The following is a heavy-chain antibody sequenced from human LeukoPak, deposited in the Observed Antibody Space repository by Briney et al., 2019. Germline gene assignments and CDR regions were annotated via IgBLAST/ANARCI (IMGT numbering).Heavy chain of an antibody. J-gene: IGHJ4*02. V-gene: IGHV4-59*12. CDR3: ARGGGCSGGSCYRGVLDY. CDR1: GGSISSYY. Sequence: SETLSLTCTVSGGSISSYYWSWIRQPPGKGLEWIGYIYYSGSTNYNPSLKSRVTISVDTSKNQFSLKLSSVTAADTAVYYCARGGGCSGGSCYRGVLDYWGQGTLVTVSS. CDR2: IYYSGST. D-gene: IGHD2-15*01.